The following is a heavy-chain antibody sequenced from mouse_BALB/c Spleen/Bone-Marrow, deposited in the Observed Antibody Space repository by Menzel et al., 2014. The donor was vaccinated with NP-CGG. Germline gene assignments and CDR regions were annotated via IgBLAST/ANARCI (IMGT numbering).Heavy chain of an antibody. CDR1: GFSLNSHG. V-gene: IGHV2-5*01. Sequence: QVQLKQSGPGLVQPSQNLSITCTASGFSLNSHGVHWVRQSPGKGLEWLGVIWRGGSTDYNAALMSRLSITKDNSKSQVFFKMDSLQADAAAIYFCAINRDDGVVDYGGQGTPLTVSS. CDR3: AINRDDGVVDY. J-gene: IGHJ2*01. CDR2: IWRGGST. D-gene: IGHD2-14*01.